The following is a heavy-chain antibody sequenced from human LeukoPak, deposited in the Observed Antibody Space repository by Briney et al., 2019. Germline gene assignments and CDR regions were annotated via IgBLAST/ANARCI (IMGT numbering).Heavy chain of an antibody. J-gene: IGHJ4*02. CDR1: GFTFSGHE. CDR2: ISSSGSSI. V-gene: IGHV3-48*03. Sequence: PGGSLRLSCAASGFTFSGHEMNWVRQAPGKGLELVACISSSGSSIYYAYSVKGRFTISRDNAKNSLYLRMNSLRAEDTAVYYCAGAGFDYWGQGTLVTVSS. CDR3: AGAGFDY.